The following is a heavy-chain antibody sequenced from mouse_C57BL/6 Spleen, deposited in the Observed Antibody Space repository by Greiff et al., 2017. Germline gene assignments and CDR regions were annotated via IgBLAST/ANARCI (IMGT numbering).Heavy chain of an antibody. Sequence: QVQLQQSGAELVMPGASVKLSCKASGYTFTSYWMHWVKQRPGQGLEWIGEIDPSDSYTNYNQKFKGKSTLTVDKSSSTAYMQLSSLTSEDSAVYYCARGSYYYGSHYAMDYWGQGTSVTVSS. CDR1: GYTFTSYW. D-gene: IGHD1-1*01. CDR2: IDPSDSYT. V-gene: IGHV1-69*01. J-gene: IGHJ4*01. CDR3: ARGSYYYGSHYAMDY.